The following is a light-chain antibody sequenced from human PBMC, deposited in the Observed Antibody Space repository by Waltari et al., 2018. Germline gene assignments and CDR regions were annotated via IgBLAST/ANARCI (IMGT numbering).Light chain of an antibody. Sequence: QSALTQPASVSGSPGQSITISCTGTSSDVGSYNLVSWYQQHPGKAPKLMVYEVTKRPSGVSNRFSGPKSGNSASLTISGLQAEDEADYYCCSYAGSSTLVFGGGTNVTVL. CDR1: SSDVGSYNL. V-gene: IGLV2-23*02. CDR2: EVT. J-gene: IGLJ3*02. CDR3: CSYAGSSTLV.